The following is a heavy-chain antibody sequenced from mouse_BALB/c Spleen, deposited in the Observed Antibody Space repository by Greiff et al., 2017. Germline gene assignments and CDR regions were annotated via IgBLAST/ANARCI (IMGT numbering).Heavy chain of an antibody. CDR3: ARSQDWFAY. V-gene: IGHV3-2*02. CDR2: ISYSGST. CDR1: GYSITSDYA. J-gene: IGHJ3*01. Sequence: EVKVEESGPGLVKPSQSLSLTCTVTGYSITSDYAWNWIRQFPGNKLEWMGYISYSGSTSYNPSLKSRISITRDTSKNQFFLQLNSVTTEDTATYYCARSQDWFAYWGQGTLVTVSA.